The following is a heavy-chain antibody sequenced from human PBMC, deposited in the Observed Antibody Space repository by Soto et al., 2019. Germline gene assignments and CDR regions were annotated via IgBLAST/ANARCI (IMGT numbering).Heavy chain of an antibody. CDR1: GGPFSGYY. D-gene: IGHD3-10*01. CDR2: INHSGST. Sequence: PSETLSLTCAVYGGPFSGYYWSWIRQPPGKGLEWIGEINHSGSTNYNPSLKSRVTISVDTSKNQFSLKLSSVTAADTAVYYCARGSGVTTVRSVVLDNWCQGSLGT. J-gene: IGHJ4*02. CDR3: ARGSGVTTVRSVVLDN. V-gene: IGHV4-34*01.